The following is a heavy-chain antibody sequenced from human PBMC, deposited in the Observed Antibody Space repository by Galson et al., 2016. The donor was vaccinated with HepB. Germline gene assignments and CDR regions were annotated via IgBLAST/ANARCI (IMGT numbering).Heavy chain of an antibody. CDR3: ARGGKQLHPTYYYYYYMDV. Sequence: LSLTCTVSGGSISSGSYYWSWIRQPAGKGLEWIGRIYTSGSTNYNPSLKSRVTITVDTSKNRFSLKLSSVTAADTAVYYCARGGKQLHPTYYYYYYMDVWGKGTTVTVSS. J-gene: IGHJ6*03. CDR1: GGSISSGSYY. D-gene: IGHD6-13*01. CDR2: IYTSGST. V-gene: IGHV4-61*02.